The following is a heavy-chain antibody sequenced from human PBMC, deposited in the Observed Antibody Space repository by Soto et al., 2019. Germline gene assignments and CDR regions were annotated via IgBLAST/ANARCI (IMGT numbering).Heavy chain of an antibody. D-gene: IGHD3-10*01. V-gene: IGHV3-23*01. CDR2: ISGSAGST. Sequence: EVQLLESGGGLVQPGGSLRPSFEALGFTFTTNPLSWAGRAPGKGLEWIQGISGSAGSTYYADSLKGRFTISRDNSKNTLYLQMNSLRAEDTAIYYCAKSDYYGSGSSSFDYWGQGTLVTVSP. CDR1: GFTFTTNP. J-gene: IGHJ4*02. CDR3: AKSDYYGSGSSSFDY.